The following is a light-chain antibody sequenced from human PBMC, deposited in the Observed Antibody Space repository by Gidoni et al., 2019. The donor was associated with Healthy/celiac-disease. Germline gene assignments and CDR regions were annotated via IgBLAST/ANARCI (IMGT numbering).Light chain of an antibody. CDR3: QQSYSTQYT. V-gene: IGKV1-39*01. Sequence: DIQMTQSPSSLSASVGDRVTITCRASQSISSYLNWYQQKPGKAPKLLIYAASSLQSGVPSRFSGSGSGTDFTLTIISLQPEDFATYYCQQSYSTQYTFXQXTKLEIK. CDR2: AAS. CDR1: QSISSY. J-gene: IGKJ2*01.